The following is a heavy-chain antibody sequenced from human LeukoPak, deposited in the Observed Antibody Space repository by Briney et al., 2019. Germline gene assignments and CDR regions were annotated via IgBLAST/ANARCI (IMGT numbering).Heavy chain of an antibody. CDR1: GFTFSTYW. CDR2: INSGGDDT. V-gene: IGHV3-74*01. CDR3: ARRIGYSSGHSAVYYFVY. D-gene: IGHD6-19*01. J-gene: IGHJ4*02. Sequence: QPGGSLRLSCAASGFTFSTYWMHWVRQAPGKGLVWVSLINSGGDDTRYADSVKGRFTISRDNAKNTLYLQMNSLRAEDTAVYYCARRIGYSSGHSAVYYFVYWGQGTLVTVSS.